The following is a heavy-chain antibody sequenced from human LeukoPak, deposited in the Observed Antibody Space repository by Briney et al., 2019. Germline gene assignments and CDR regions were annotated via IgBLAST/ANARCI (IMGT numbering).Heavy chain of an antibody. D-gene: IGHD2-15*01. V-gene: IGHV3-23*01. Sequence: GGSLRLSCAASGFTFSSYAMSWVRQAPGKGLEWVSAISGSGGSTYYADSVKGRFTISRDNSKNTLYLQMNSLRAEDTAVYYCAKARESSGGSLLLYYWDQGTLVTVSS. CDR1: GFTFSSYA. CDR2: ISGSGGST. J-gene: IGHJ4*02. CDR3: AKARESSGGSLLLYY.